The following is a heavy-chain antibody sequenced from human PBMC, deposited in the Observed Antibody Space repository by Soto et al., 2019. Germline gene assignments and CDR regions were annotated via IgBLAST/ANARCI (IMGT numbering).Heavy chain of an antibody. CDR2: IIPIFGTA. CDR3: ASLAVDDSSGYYYYYYGMDV. CDR1: GGTFSSYA. J-gene: IGHJ6*02. V-gene: IGHV1-69*06. Sequence: SVKVSCKASGGTFSSYAISWVRQAPGQGLEWMGGIIPIFGTANYAQKFQGRVTITADKSTSTAYMELSSLRSEDTAVYYCASLAVDDSSGYYYYYYGMDVWGQGTTVTVSS. D-gene: IGHD3-22*01.